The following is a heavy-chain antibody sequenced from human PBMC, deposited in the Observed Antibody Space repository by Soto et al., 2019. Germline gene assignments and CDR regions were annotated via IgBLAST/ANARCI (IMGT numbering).Heavy chain of an antibody. CDR3: ARPAPAAYGDYGWDV. J-gene: IGHJ6*02. Sequence: PGESLKISCKGSGYSFTSYWIGWVRQMPGKGLEWMGIIYPGDSDTRYSPSFQGQVTISADKSISTAYLQWSSLKASDTAMYYCARPAPAAYGDYGWDVWGQGTTVTVSS. CDR1: GYSFTSYW. V-gene: IGHV5-51*01. D-gene: IGHD4-17*01. CDR2: IYPGDSDT.